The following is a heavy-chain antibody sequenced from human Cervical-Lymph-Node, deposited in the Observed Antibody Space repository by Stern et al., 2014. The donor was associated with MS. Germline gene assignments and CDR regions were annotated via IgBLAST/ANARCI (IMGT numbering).Heavy chain of an antibody. Sequence: QVQLVESGPGLVKPSGTLSLTCAVSGGSVRSRNWWHWVRQSPGKGLEWIGKVYHSGSTHYNPSLKSRVIISIDKSKTHLSLNLTSVTAADTAVYYCARGSSGGSGYGMDVWGQGTTIIVSS. CDR2: VYHSGST. V-gene: IGHV4-4*02. CDR3: ARGSSGGSGYGMDV. D-gene: IGHD2-15*01. CDR1: GGSVRSRNW. J-gene: IGHJ6*02.